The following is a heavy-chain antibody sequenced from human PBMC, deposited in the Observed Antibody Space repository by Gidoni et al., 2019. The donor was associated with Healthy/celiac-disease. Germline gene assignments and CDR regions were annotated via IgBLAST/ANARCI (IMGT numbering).Heavy chain of an antibody. J-gene: IGHJ4*02. CDR2: IYYSGST. CDR3: ARTDILTGYAIDY. Sequence: QVQLQESGPGLVKPSQTLSLTCTVSCGSISSGGYYWSWIRQHPGKGLEWIGYIYYSGSTYYNPSLKSRVTISVDTSKNQFSLKLSSVTAADTAVYYCARTDILTGYAIDYWGQGTLVTVSS. V-gene: IGHV4-31*03. D-gene: IGHD3-9*01. CDR1: CGSISSGGYY.